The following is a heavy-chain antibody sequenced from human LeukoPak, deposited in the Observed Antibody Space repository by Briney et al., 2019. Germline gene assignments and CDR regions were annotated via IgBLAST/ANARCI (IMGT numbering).Heavy chain of an antibody. CDR1: GYTFTSYG. Sequence: SVKVSCKASGYTFTSYGISWVRQAPGQGLEGMGWISAYNGNTNYAQKLQGRVTMTTDTSTSTAYIDLRSLRSDDTAVYYCARLMITFGGVIFQIWFDPWGQGTLVTVSS. CDR2: ISAYNGNT. V-gene: IGHV1-18*01. J-gene: IGHJ5*02. CDR3: ARLMITFGGVIFQIWFDP. D-gene: IGHD3-16*02.